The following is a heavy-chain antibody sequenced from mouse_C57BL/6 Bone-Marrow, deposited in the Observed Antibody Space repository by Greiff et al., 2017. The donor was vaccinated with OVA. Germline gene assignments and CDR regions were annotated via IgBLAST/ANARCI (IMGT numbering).Heavy chain of an antibody. V-gene: IGHV2-2*01. CDR3: ARNYYDYDRGAMDY. CDR2: IWSGGST. D-gene: IGHD2-4*01. Sequence: QVQLKESGPGLVQPSQSLSITCTVSGFSLTSYGLHWVRQSPGKGLEWLGVIWSGGSTDYNAAFISRLSISKDNSKSQVFFKMNSLQADDTAIYYCARNYYDYDRGAMDYWGQGTSVTVSS. J-gene: IGHJ4*01. CDR1: GFSLTSYG.